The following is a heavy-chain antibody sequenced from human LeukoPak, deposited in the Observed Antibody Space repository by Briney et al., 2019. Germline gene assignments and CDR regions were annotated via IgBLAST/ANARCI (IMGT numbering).Heavy chain of an antibody. V-gene: IGHV1-8*03. CDR3: ARGSMRNYYGSGYDY. CDR1: GYTFTSYD. Sequence: ASVKVSCKASGYTFTSYDINWVRQATGQGLEWMGWMNPNSGNTGYAQKFQGRVTITRNNSINTAYMELSSLRSEDTAVYFCARGSMRNYYGSGYDYWGQGTLVTVSS. D-gene: IGHD3-10*01. J-gene: IGHJ4*02. CDR2: MNPNSGNT.